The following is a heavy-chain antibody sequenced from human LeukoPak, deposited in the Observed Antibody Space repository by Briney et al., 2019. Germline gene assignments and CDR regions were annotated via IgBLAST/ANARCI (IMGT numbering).Heavy chain of an antibody. CDR2: ISTSGTYM. V-gene: IGHV3-21*01. CDR1: GFTFSDSN. CDR3: ARGWSGLDC. J-gene: IGHJ4*02. Sequence: GGSLRLSCAASGFTFSDSNMGWVRQAPGEGLEWVSSISTSGTYMYYADSVKGQFTISRGNAKNSLYLQMNSLRAEDTAVYYCARGWSGLDCRGQGTLVTVSS. D-gene: IGHD3-3*01.